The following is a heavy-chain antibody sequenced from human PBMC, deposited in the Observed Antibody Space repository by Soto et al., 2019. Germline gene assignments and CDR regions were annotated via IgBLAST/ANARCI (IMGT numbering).Heavy chain of an antibody. CDR2: INDDGIST. D-gene: IGHD1-1*01. V-gene: IGHV3-74*01. J-gene: IGHJ4*02. CDR3: TRGPRSTSTGTGAF. CDR1: GFTFSMYW. Sequence: GGSLRLSCAASGFTFSMYWMHWVRQVPGKGPEWVSRINDDGISTNYGDFVKGRFTISRDNAKNTLYLQMNALRVEDTAVYYCTRGPRSTSTGTGAFWGQGTLVTVSS.